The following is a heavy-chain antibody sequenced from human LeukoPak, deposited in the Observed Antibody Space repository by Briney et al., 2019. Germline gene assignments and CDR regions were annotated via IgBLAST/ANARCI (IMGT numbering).Heavy chain of an antibody. J-gene: IGHJ3*02. CDR1: RFTFSSYE. V-gene: IGHV3-48*03. CDR2: ISSSGSTI. D-gene: IGHD3-22*01. CDR3: AREYYDSSGYYYEGGAFDI. Sequence: GGSLRLSCAASRFTFSSYEMNWVRQAPGKGLEWVSYISSSGSTIYYADSVKGRFTISRDNAKNSLYLQMNSLRAEDTAVYYCAREYYDSSGYYYEGGAFDIWGQGTMVTVSS.